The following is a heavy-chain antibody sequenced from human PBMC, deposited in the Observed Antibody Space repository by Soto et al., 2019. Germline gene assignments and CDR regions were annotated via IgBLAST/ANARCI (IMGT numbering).Heavy chain of an antibody. J-gene: IGHJ5*02. CDR3: ARRRSGP. CDR1: GLSFSGYY. V-gene: IGHV4-34*01. Sequence: DTLSLTCAFYGLSFSGYYWSWLRPPPGKGLEWIGEINHSGSTNYNPSLKSRVTISVDTSKNQFSLKLSSVTAAEPAVYYCARRRSGPWGQGTLGTVS. D-gene: IGHD3-10*01. CDR2: INHSGST.